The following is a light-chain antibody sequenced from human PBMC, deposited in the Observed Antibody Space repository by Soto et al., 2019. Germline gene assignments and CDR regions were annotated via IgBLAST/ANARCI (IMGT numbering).Light chain of an antibody. V-gene: IGKV1-39*01. CDR2: VAS. Sequence: DIQITHSPSSLSASVGDGVTITCLASQTISSYLNWYQQKPGKAPKLLIYVASSLQGGVPSRFSGSGSGTDFTLTIGSLQPDDFATYYCQKSYSTPINFGQGTKVDIK. J-gene: IGKJ1*01. CDR1: QTISSY. CDR3: QKSYSTPIN.